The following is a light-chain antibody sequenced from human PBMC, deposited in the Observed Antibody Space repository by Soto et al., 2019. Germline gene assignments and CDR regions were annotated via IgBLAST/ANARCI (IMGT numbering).Light chain of an antibody. CDR2: DIR. Sequence: ALTQPASVSGSPGQSITISCTGTSSDVGGYKYVSWYQQHPGKAPKLMIYDIRNRPSGVSNRFSGSKSGNTASLTISGLQAEDEAIYYCSSYTSSSTRVFGTGTKLTVL. J-gene: IGLJ1*01. CDR1: SSDVGGYKY. V-gene: IGLV2-14*03. CDR3: SSYTSSSTRV.